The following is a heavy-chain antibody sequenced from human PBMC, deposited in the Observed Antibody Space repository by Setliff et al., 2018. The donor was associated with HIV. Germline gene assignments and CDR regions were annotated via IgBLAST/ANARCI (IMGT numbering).Heavy chain of an antibody. Sequence: SETLSLTCTVSGGSITRTPYYWSWIRQPPGKGLEWIGEVNHSGSTNYNPSLKSRVTISVDTSKNQFSLKLSSVTAADTAVYYCARVRLELRQYWFDSWGQGSPVTVSS. D-gene: IGHD1-7*01. CDR2: VNHSGST. J-gene: IGHJ5*01. V-gene: IGHV4-39*07. CDR1: GGSITRTPYY. CDR3: ARVRLELRQYWFDS.